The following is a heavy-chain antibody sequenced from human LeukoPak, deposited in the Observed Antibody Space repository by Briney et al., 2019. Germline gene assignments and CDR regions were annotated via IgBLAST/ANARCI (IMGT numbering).Heavy chain of an antibody. J-gene: IGHJ4*02. CDR3: ARADTVVINYFDY. V-gene: IGHV4-30-4*01. Sequence: SETLSLTCTVSGGSISSGDYYWSWIRQPPGKGLEWIGYIYYSGSTYYNPSLKSRVTISVDTSKNQFSLKLSSVTAADTAVYYCARADTVVINYFDYWGQGTLVTVSP. D-gene: IGHD4-23*01. CDR1: GGSISSGDYY. CDR2: IYYSGST.